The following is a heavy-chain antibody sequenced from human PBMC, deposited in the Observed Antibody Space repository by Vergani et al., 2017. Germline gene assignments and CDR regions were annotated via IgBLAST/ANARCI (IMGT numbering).Heavy chain of an antibody. CDR1: GYTFTSYY. D-gene: IGHD2-2*02. V-gene: IGHV1-46*01. J-gene: IGHJ5*02. CDR3: ARGCGSTSCYKRGEDWFDP. Sequence: QVQLVQSGAEVKKPGASVKVSCQASGYTFTSYYIHWVRQAPGQGLEWMGIINPSGGSTNYAQKFQGRVTMTRDTSTSTVFMELSSLRSEDTAVYYCARGCGSTSCYKRGEDWFDPWGQGTLGTVSS. CDR2: INPSGGST.